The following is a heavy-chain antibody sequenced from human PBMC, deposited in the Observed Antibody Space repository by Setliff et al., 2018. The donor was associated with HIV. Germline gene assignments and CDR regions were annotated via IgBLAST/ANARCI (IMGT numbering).Heavy chain of an antibody. Sequence: KSSETLSLTCTVSGGSISSSSYFWDWIRQPPGKGLEWIGEINHSGSTNYNPSLKSRVTISVDTSKNQFSLKLSSVTAADTAVNYCARAPSLDTATVSRWGYYFDYWGQGTLVTVSS. V-gene: IGHV4-39*07. J-gene: IGHJ4*02. CDR2: INHSGST. CDR3: ARAPSLDTATVSRWGYYFDY. CDR1: GGSISSSSYF. D-gene: IGHD5-18*01.